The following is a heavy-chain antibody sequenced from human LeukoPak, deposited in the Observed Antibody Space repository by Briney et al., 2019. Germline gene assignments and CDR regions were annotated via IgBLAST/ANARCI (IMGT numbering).Heavy chain of an antibody. CDR1: GFTFDDYA. CDR2: ISWNSGSI. J-gene: IGHJ4*02. Sequence: GGSMRLSCAASGFTFDDYAMHWVRQAPGKGMEWVSGISWNSGSIGYADSVKGRFTISRDNAKNSLYLQMNSLGAEDTAVYYCARDDSSGWWLGYWGQGTLVTVSS. V-gene: IGHV3-9*01. CDR3: ARDDSSGWWLGY. D-gene: IGHD6-19*01.